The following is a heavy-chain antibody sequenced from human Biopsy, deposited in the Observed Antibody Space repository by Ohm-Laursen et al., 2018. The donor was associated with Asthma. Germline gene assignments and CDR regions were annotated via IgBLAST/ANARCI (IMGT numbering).Heavy chain of an antibody. Sequence: SLRLSCSAFGFTFDDYAMHWVRQVPGKGLEWVSSISASGVRTFYADSVKGRFTVSRDSSRNTLYLQLSTLRVEDTAVYFCAKITTDRQKANNWFDPWGQGTLVTVSS. CDR1: GFTFDDYA. CDR3: AKITTDRQKANNWFDP. J-gene: IGHJ5*02. CDR2: ISASGVRT. V-gene: IGHV3-23*01. D-gene: IGHD3-22*01.